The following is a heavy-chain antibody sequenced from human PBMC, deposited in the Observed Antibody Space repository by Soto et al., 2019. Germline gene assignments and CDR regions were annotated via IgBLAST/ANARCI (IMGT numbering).Heavy chain of an antibody. CDR1: GGPMTNYY. CDR2: MDYNGYT. V-gene: IGHV4-59*08. Sequence: QVQLQGSGPGLVKPSETLSLTCTISGGPMTNYYCSWFRQPPGQGLEWIGYMDYNGYTSYNPSLRSRVPNSIDTSKSHFSLNLRSVTAADTALYDCARQGFGPLQGLVNVGGQGTTVTVSS. CDR3: ARQGFGPLQGLVNV. J-gene: IGHJ6*02. D-gene: IGHD3-10*01.